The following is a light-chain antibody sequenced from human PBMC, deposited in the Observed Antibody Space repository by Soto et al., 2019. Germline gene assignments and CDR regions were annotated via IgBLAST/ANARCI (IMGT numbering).Light chain of an antibody. J-gene: IGKJ5*01. CDR3: QQYGSSPRT. V-gene: IGKV3-20*01. CDR1: QSVSSSF. CDR2: GAS. Sequence: EIVLTQSPGTLSLSPWERATLSCRASQSVSSSFLAWYQQKVGQAPRLLIYGASGRATGIPDRFSGSGSGTDFTLTISRLEPEDFAVYYCQQYGSSPRTFGQGTRLEIK.